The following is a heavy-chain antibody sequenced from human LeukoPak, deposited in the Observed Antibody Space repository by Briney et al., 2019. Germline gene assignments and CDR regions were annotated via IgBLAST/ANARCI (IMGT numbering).Heavy chain of an antibody. V-gene: IGHV4-59*08. D-gene: IGHD2-2*01. J-gene: IGHJ4*02. Sequence: SPSETLSLTCTVSGGSISSYYWSWIRQPPGKGLEWIGYIYYSGSTNYNPSLKSRVTISVDTSKNQFSLKLSSVTAADTAVYYCARQPSVVPPYYYFDYWGQGTLVTVSS. CDR1: GGSISSYY. CDR3: ARQPSVVPPYYYFDY. CDR2: IYYSGST.